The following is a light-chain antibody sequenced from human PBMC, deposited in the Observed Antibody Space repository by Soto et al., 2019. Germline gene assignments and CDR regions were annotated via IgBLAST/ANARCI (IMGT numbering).Light chain of an antibody. J-gene: IGLJ7*01. CDR1: SSNIGAGYD. V-gene: IGLV1-40*01. CDR3: QSYDSSLSGFAV. CDR2: GNS. Sequence: QSVLTQPPSVSGAPGQRVTISCTGSSSNIGAGYDVHWYQQLPGTAPKLLIYGNSNRPSGVPDRFSGSKSGTSASLATTGLQAEDEADYYCQSYDSSLSGFAVFGGGTQLTVL.